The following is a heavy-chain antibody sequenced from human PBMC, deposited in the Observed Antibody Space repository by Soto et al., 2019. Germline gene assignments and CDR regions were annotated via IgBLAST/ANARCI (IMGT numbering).Heavy chain of an antibody. CDR3: AKEEGERITMVRGDFDY. CDR2: ISGSGGST. V-gene: IGHV3-23*01. Sequence: GGSLRLSCAASGFTFSSYAMSWVRQAPGKGLEWVSAISGSGGSTYYADSVKGRFTISRDNSKNTLYLQMNSLRAEDTAVYYCAKEEGERITMVRGDFDYWGQGTLVTVSS. D-gene: IGHD3-10*01. CDR1: GFTFSSYA. J-gene: IGHJ4*02.